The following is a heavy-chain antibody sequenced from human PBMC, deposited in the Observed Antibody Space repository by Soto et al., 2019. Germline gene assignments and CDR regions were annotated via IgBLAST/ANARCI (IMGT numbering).Heavy chain of an antibody. CDR2: ISGSGGTT. Sequence: ETLSLTCAVSGGSIGSYAMRWVRQAPGKGLEWVSAISGSGGTTYYADSVKGRFTISRDNSKNALYLQMSSLSAEDTAVYYCAKDAPSGWSPWGQGTRATVS. D-gene: IGHD6-19*01. CDR3: AKDAPSGWSP. V-gene: IGHV3-23*01. CDR1: GGSIGSYA. J-gene: IGHJ5*02.